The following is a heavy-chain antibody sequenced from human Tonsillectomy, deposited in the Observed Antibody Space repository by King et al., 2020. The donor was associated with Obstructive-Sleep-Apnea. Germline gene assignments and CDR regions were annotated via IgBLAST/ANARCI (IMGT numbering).Heavy chain of an antibody. V-gene: IGHV3-48*04. D-gene: IGHD3-16*01. J-gene: IGHJ4*02. Sequence: VQLVESGGGLVQPGGSLRLSCAASRFSFSQYSLNWVRQAPGKGLEWSLYIAPWSYTYYSDSVKGRFTISRDNAKNSVYLHMNDLRAEDTAVYYCARDSSWVFDFWGQGTLVTVSS. CDR2: IAPWSYT. CDR3: ARDSSWVFDF. CDR1: RFSFSQYS.